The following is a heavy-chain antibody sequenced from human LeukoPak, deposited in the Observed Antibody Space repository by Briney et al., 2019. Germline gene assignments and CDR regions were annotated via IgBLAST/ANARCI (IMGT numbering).Heavy chain of an antibody. V-gene: IGHV1-18*01. CDR1: GYTFTSYG. CDR2: ISAYNGNT. Sequence: ASVKVSCKASGYTFTSYGISWVRQAPGQGLEWMGRISAYNGNTNYAQKLQGRVTMTTDTSTSTAYMELRSLRSGDTAVYYCARVVVVPAADTYYYYYGMDVWGQGTTVTVSS. J-gene: IGHJ6*02. D-gene: IGHD2-2*01. CDR3: ARVVVVPAADTYYYYYGMDV.